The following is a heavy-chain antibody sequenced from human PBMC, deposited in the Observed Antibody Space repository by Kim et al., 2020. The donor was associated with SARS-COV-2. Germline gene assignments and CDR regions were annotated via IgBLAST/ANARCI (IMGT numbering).Heavy chain of an antibody. J-gene: IGHJ4*02. V-gene: IGHV4-31*02. Sequence: YYNLSLKSRATISLDTSKNQLSLRMNSVSAADTAIYYCARAWGYYGDFDYWGQGTLVTVSS. D-gene: IGHD3-22*01. CDR3: ARAWGYYGDFDY.